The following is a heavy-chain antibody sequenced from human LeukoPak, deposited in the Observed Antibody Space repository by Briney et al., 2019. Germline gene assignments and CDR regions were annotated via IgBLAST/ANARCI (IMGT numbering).Heavy chain of an antibody. CDR2: ITSVSSIL. Sequence: GGSLRLSCTASGFTFRSYAMSWVRQAPGKGLEWVSYITSVSSILSYADSVKGRFTISRDNAKNSLYLQMNSLRDEDTAVYYCARDLDWTFDIWGQGTMVTVSS. D-gene: IGHD1-1*01. J-gene: IGHJ3*02. CDR3: ARDLDWTFDI. CDR1: GFTFRSYA. V-gene: IGHV3-48*02.